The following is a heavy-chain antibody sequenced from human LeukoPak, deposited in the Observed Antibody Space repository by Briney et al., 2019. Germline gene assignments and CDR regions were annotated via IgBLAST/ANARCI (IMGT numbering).Heavy chain of an antibody. CDR1: GYTFTGYY. CDR2: INPNSGGT. CDR3: ARDTKRGVVVVAATFGY. Sequence: ASVKVSCKASGYTFTGYYMHWVRQAPGQGLEWMGWINPNSGGTNYAQKFQGRVTMTRDTSISTAYMELSRLRPDDTAVYYCARDTKRGVVVVAATFGYWGQGTLVTVSS. J-gene: IGHJ4*02. D-gene: IGHD2-15*01. V-gene: IGHV1-2*02.